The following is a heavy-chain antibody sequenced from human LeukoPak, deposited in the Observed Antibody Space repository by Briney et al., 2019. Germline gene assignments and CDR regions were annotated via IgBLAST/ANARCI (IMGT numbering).Heavy chain of an antibody. V-gene: IGHV3-23*01. CDR3: ARGYGDRLDCFDP. D-gene: IGHD4-17*01. CDR1: GFTFNHYA. CDR2: INHLGHT. Sequence: GGSLRLSCTASGFTFNHYAMSWVRQAPGKGLECVASINHLGHTFYADSVKGRFTISRDNSRNTLFLQMNSLRADDTAHYFCARGYGDRLDCFDPWGQGTLVTVSS. J-gene: IGHJ5*02.